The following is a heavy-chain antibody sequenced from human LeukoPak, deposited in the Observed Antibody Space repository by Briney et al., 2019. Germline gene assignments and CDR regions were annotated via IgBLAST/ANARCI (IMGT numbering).Heavy chain of an antibody. V-gene: IGHV1-2*02. CDR2: INPNSGGT. D-gene: IGHD2-2*01. CDR1: GYTFTGYY. CDR3: AREQPAANWFDP. Sequence: AASVKVSCKASGYTFTGYYIHWVRQAPGQGLEWMGWINPNSGGTNYAQKFQGRVTMTRDTSISTAYMELSRLRSDDTAVYYCAREQPAANWFDPWGQGTLVTVSS. J-gene: IGHJ5*02.